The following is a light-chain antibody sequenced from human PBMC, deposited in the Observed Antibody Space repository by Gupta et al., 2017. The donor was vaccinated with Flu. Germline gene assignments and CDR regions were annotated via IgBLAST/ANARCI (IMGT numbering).Light chain of an antibody. CDR1: SSNIGSNY. Sequence: QSVVTQPLSASGTPGQGVTIACFGGSSNIGSNYVYWYHQLPGTAPKLLIYRNDQRPSGVPDRFSGSKSGTSASLAISGLRSEDEANYYCTAWDDSLRGRLFGGGTKLTVL. V-gene: IGLV1-47*01. CDR3: TAWDDSLRGRL. J-gene: IGLJ3*02. CDR2: RND.